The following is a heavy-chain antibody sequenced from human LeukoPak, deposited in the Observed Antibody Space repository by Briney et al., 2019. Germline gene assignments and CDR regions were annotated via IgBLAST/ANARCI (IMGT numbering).Heavy chain of an antibody. CDR1: GFTFSSYA. V-gene: IGHV3-23*01. CDR3: AKDAQYYYYYYGMDV. Sequence: GGSLRLSCAASGFTFSSYAMSWVRQAPGKGLEWVSVISGSDGSTYYADSVKGRFTISRDNSKNTLYLQMNSLRAEDTAVYYCAKDAQYYYYYYGMDVWGQGTTVTVSS. CDR2: ISGSDGST. J-gene: IGHJ6*02.